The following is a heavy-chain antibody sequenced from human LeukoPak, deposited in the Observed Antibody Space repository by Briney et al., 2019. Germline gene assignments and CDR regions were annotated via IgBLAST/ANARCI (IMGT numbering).Heavy chain of an antibody. CDR3: AGCFRVNAFDI. Sequence: GGSLRLSCAVSGFTVSSNYMSWVRQAPGKGLEWVSVIYSGGSTYYADSVKGRFTISRDNSKNTLYLQMSSLRAEDTAVYYCAGCFRVNAFDIWDQGTMVTVSS. D-gene: IGHD2-21*01. J-gene: IGHJ3*02. CDR1: GFTVSSNY. CDR2: IYSGGST. V-gene: IGHV3-66*01.